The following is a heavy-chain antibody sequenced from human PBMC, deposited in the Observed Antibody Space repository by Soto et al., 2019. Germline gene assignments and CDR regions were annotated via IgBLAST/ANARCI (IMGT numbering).Heavy chain of an antibody. J-gene: IGHJ6*02. V-gene: IGHV1-18*04. D-gene: IGHD6-13*01. CDR3: ARDLTPLYSSGWYSYYYYYGMDV. CDR2: ISAYNGNT. Sequence: GASVKVSCKASGYTFTSYGISWVRQAPGQGLEWVGWISAYNGNTNYAQKLQGRVTMTTDTSTSTAYMELRSLRSDDTAVYYCARDLTPLYSSGWYSYYYYYGMDVWGQGTTVTVSS. CDR1: GYTFTSYG.